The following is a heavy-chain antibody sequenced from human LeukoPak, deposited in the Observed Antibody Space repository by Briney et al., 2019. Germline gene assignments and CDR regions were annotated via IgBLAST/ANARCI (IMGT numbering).Heavy chain of an antibody. CDR2: ISGSGGST. D-gene: IGHD3-22*01. CDR1: GFTFSSYA. J-gene: IGHJ4*02. CDR3: AKDTGYYYDSSGYWY. V-gene: IGHV3-23*01. Sequence: PGGSLRLSCAASGFTFSSYAMGWVRQAPGKGLEWVSAISGSGGSTYYADSVKGRFTISRDNSKNTLYLQMNSLRAEDTAVYYCAKDTGYYYDSSGYWYWGQGTLVTVSS.